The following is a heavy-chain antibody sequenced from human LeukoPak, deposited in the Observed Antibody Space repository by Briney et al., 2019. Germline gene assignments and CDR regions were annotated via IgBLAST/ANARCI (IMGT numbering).Heavy chain of an antibody. J-gene: IGHJ4*02. CDR1: GFTFSSYG. Sequence: GGSLRLSCAASGFTFSSYGMHWVRQAPGKGLEWVAVISYDGSNKYYADSVKGRFTISRDNSKNTLYLQMNSLRAEDTAVYYCARGYFGPEFWGQGTLVTVSS. V-gene: IGHV3-30*03. CDR2: ISYDGSNK. D-gene: IGHD3-9*01. CDR3: ARGYFGPEF.